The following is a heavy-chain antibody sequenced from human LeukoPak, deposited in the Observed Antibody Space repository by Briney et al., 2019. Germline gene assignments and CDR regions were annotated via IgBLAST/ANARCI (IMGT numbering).Heavy chain of an antibody. CDR1: GFTFTDYD. V-gene: IGHV3-30*03. Sequence: GGSLRLSCVASGFTFTDYDFNWVRQTPGKGMERVAIISSDGNTQSYADLLRGRFTISRDNSGDTVFLELTTLRPEDTGLYYCVRDLTSGARFDFWGPGTLVTVSS. CDR2: ISSDGNTQ. J-gene: IGHJ4*01. CDR3: VRDLTSGARFDF. D-gene: IGHD3-9*01.